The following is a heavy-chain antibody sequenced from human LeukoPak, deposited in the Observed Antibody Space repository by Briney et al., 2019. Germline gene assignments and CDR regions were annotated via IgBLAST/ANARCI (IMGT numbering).Heavy chain of an antibody. Sequence: GGSLRLSCAASGFTFSNYAMRWVRQAPGKGLDWVSAIGSSGADTFYADSVKGRFTISRDNSKNTLSLQMNSLRAEDTAVYYCARVFQSSMDVWGKGTTVTVSS. V-gene: IGHV3-23*01. CDR2: IGSSGADT. CDR1: GFTFSNYA. CDR3: ARVFQSSMDV. J-gene: IGHJ6*03.